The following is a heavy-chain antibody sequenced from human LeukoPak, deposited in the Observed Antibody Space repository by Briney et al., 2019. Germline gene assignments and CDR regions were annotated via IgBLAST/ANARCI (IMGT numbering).Heavy chain of an antibody. CDR2: ISYSGST. D-gene: IGHD3-22*01. CDR3: ASGYYYRGDY. V-gene: IGHV4-59*01. J-gene: IGHJ4*02. CDR1: GVSISSYY. Sequence: PSETLSLTCTVSGVSISSYYWSWIRQPPGKGLDWIGYISYSGSTNYNPSLKSRVTISVDTSKNQFSLKLSSVTAADTAVYYCASGYYYRGDYWGQGTLVTVSS.